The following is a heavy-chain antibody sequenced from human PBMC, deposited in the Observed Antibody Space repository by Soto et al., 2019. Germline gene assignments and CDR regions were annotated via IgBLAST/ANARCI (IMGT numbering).Heavy chain of an antibody. CDR3: ARALLWFGELTTFDY. J-gene: IGHJ4*02. Sequence: SETLSLTCIISGASVSDSLSYWGWIRQPPGKRPEWIGNIYFSGITSYNPSLKRRVTISVDTSKNQFSLKLSSVTAADTAVYYCARALLWFGELTTFDYWGQGTLVTVSS. CDR2: IYFSGIT. CDR1: GASVSDSLSY. D-gene: IGHD3-10*01. V-gene: IGHV4-39*01.